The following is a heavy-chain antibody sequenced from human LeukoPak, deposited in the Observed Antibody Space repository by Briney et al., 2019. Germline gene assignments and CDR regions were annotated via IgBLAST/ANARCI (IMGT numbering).Heavy chain of an antibody. Sequence: ASVKVSCKASGYTFTGYYMHWVRQAPGQGLEWMGWINPNSGGTNYAQKFQGRVTMTRDTSISTAYMELSRLRSDDTAVYYCARGPSTMIVVVTDFDYWGQGTLVTVSS. CDR1: GYTFTGYY. CDR3: ARGPSTMIVVVTDFDY. CDR2: INPNSGGT. J-gene: IGHJ4*02. V-gene: IGHV1-2*02. D-gene: IGHD3-22*01.